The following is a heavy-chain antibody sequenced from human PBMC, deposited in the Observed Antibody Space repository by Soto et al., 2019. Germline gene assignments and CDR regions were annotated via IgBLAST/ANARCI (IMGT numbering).Heavy chain of an antibody. D-gene: IGHD1-1*01. J-gene: IGHJ4*02. CDR1: GFTFSSYA. Sequence: EVQLLESGGGLVQPGGSLRLSCAASGFTFSSYAMSWVRQAPGKGLEWVSAISGSGGSTYYADSVKGRFTISRDNSKNTLDLQMNSLRAEDTAVYYCAKDGYYSTGTFDYWGQGTLVTVSS. CDR3: AKDGYYSTGTFDY. CDR2: ISGSGGST. V-gene: IGHV3-23*01.